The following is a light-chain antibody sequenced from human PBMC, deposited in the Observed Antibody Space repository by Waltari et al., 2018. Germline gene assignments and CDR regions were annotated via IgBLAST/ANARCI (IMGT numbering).Light chain of an antibody. CDR2: WAS. J-gene: IGKJ2*01. V-gene: IGKV4-1*01. Sequence: DIVMTQSPDSLAVSLGERATINCKSSQSVLYSSNNKNYLAWYQQKPGQPPKPLIYWASTRESGVPDRFSGSGSGTDFTLTISSLQAADVAVYYCQQCYSTPYTFGQGTKLEIK. CDR3: QQCYSTPYT. CDR1: QSVLYSSNNKNY.